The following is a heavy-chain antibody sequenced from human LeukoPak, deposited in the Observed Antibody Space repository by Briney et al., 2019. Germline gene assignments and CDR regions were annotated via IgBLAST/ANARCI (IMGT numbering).Heavy chain of an antibody. J-gene: IGHJ4*02. CDR2: ISAYNGNT. D-gene: IGHD5-24*01. Sequence: ASVNVSCKASGYTFTSYGISWVRQAPGQGLEWMGWISAYNGNTNYAQKLQGRVTMTTDTSTSTVYMELSSLRSEDTAVYYCARERGRWLQLNHFDYWGQGTLVTVSS. CDR3: ARERGRWLQLNHFDY. V-gene: IGHV1-18*01. CDR1: GYTFTSYG.